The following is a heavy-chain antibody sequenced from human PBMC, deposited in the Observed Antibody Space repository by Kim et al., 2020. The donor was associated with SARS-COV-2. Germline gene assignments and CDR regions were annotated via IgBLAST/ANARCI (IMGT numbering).Heavy chain of an antibody. Sequence: SETLSLTCTVSGGSISSSSYYWGWIRQPPGKGLEWIGRIYYSGSTYYNPSLKSRVTISVDTSKNQFSLKLSSVPAADTAVDYCVRNIVVVVAALPENWFDPWGQGTLVTVSS. CDR1: GGSISSSSYY. V-gene: IGHV4-39*01. J-gene: IGHJ5*02. D-gene: IGHD2-15*01. CDR2: IYYSGST. CDR3: VRNIVVVVAALPENWFDP.